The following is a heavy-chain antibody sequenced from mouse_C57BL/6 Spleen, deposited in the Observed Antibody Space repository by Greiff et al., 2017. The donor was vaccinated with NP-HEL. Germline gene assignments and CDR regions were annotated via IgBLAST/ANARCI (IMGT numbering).Heavy chain of an antibody. D-gene: IGHD4-1*01. Sequence: QVQLQQSGPELVKPGASVKISCKASGYAFSSSWMNWVKQRPGKGLEWIGRIYPGDGDTNYNGKFKGKATLTADKSSSTAYMQLSSLTSEDSAVYFCARRTGTDAMDDWGQGTSVTVSS. V-gene: IGHV1-82*01. CDR3: ARRTGTDAMDD. CDR2: IYPGDGDT. CDR1: GYAFSSSW. J-gene: IGHJ4*01.